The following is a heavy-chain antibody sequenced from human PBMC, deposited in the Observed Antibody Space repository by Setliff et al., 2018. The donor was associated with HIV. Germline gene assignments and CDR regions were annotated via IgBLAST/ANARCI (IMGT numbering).Heavy chain of an antibody. CDR1: GFIFSNYW. CDR3: ARASYYYDSSGWVDY. V-gene: IGHV3-74*01. D-gene: IGHD3-22*01. Sequence: SLRLSCAASGFIFSNYWMHWVRQAPGKGLVWVSRINSDGSSISYADSVKGRFTISRDNAKNTLYLQMNSLRGEDTAVYYCARASYYYDSSGWVDYWGQGTLVTVSS. J-gene: IGHJ4*02. CDR2: INSDGSSI.